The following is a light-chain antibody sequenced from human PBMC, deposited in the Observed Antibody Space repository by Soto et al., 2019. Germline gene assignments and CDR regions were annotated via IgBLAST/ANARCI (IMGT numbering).Light chain of an antibody. CDR1: NSDVGDYNY. V-gene: IGLV2-14*01. CDR3: ASYTTSTTLCV. Sequence: QSVLTQPASVSGSPGQSITISCTGPNSDVGDYNYVSWYQQHPGKAPKLIIYEVSYRLSGVSYRFSGSKSGNTASLTISGLQAEDEADYYCASYTTSTTLCVFGSGTKLTVL. J-gene: IGLJ1*01. CDR2: EVS.